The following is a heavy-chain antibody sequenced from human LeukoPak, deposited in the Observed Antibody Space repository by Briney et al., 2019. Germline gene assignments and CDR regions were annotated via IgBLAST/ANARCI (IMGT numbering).Heavy chain of an antibody. V-gene: IGHV1-46*01. CDR2: INPSGGST. Sequence: ASVKVSCKASGGTFSSYAISWVRQAPGQGLEWMGIINPSGGSTSYAQKFQGRVTMTRDTSTSTVYMELSSLRSEDTAVYYCARLPHYYDSSGYYPPGLDYWGQGTLVTVSS. D-gene: IGHD3-22*01. CDR3: ARLPHYYDSSGYYPPGLDY. CDR1: GGTFSSYA. J-gene: IGHJ4*02.